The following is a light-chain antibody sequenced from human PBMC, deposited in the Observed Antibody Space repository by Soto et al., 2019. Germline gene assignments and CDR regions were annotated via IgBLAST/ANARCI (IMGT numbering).Light chain of an antibody. Sequence: EIVLTQSPGTLSLSPGERATLSCRASQSVSSSYLAWYQQKPGQAPRLLIYGASIRATGIPDRFSGSGSGPDFTLNISRLEPEDFAVYYCHQYDSSPLTFGGGTKVEIK. CDR2: GAS. CDR1: QSVSSSY. V-gene: IGKV3-20*01. CDR3: HQYDSSPLT. J-gene: IGKJ4*01.